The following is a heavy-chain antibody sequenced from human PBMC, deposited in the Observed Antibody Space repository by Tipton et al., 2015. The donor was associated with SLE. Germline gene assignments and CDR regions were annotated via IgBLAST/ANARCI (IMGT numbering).Heavy chain of an antibody. CDR3: ARDRTVYSSDYYYMDV. D-gene: IGHD6-19*01. CDR2: ISSSGSTI. Sequence: SLRLSCAASGFTFSSYGMHWVRQAPGKGLEWVSYISSSGSTIYYADSVKGRFTISRDNAKNSLYLQMNSLRAEDTAVYYCARDRTVYSSDYYYMDVWGKGTTVTVSS. V-gene: IGHV3-48*03. CDR1: GFTFSSYG. J-gene: IGHJ6*03.